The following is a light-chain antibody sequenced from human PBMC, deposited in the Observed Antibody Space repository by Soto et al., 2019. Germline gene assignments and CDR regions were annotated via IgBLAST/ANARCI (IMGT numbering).Light chain of an antibody. V-gene: IGKV3-15*01. Sequence: IVMTQSPATLSVSPGERATLSCRASQSVGNNLAWYQLKPGQAPRLLIFDASTRATGIPARFSGTGSGTGFTLTISSLQSKDFAVYYCQQYNNWYTFGQGTKLEIK. CDR3: QQYNNWYT. CDR1: QSVGNN. J-gene: IGKJ2*01. CDR2: DAS.